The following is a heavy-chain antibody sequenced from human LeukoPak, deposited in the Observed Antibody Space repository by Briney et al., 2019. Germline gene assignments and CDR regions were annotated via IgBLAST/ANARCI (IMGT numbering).Heavy chain of an antibody. CDR1: GYIFSNND. D-gene: IGHD6-25*01. CDR3: VRAAKCSGGGCDSKEYVCYFDY. V-gene: IGHV1-8*03. CDR2: MNPISGNT. J-gene: IGHJ4*02. Sequence: ASVKVSCKASGYIFSNNDINWVRQATGQGLEWMGWMNPISGNTGFAQKFQGRVTITRDTSISTAYMEVSSLRSDDTAVYFCVRAAKCSGGGCDSKEYVCYFDYWGQGTLVTVSS.